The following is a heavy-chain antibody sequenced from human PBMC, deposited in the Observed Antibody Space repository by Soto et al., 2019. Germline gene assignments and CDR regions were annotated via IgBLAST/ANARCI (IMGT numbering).Heavy chain of an antibody. CDR2: IRTSSSYI. D-gene: IGHD2-21*02. Sequence: GASLRLSCAASGFNFNNFGMNWFRQTPGKGLEWVSCIRTSSSYIYYADSVKSRFAISRDNAKTSLYFEMSSLRVEDTAVYYCARDRAPFCGGDCGLVDVWGQGTSVTVSS. V-gene: IGHV3-21*01. J-gene: IGHJ6*02. CDR3: ARDRAPFCGGDCGLVDV. CDR1: GFNFNNFG.